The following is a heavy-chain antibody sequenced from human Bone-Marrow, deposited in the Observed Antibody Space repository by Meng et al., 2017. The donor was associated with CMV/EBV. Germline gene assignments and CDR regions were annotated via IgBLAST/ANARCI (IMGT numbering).Heavy chain of an antibody. Sequence: SATVVLTWTVSGGSSSSSSYYWGWIRQPPGKGLEWIGSIYYSGSTYYNPSLKSRVTISVDTSKNQFSLKLSSVTAADTAVYYCARGGKVVPAPYDYWGQGTLVTVSS. J-gene: IGHJ4*02. CDR3: ARGGKVVPAPYDY. CDR1: GGSSSSSSYY. V-gene: IGHV4-39*07. D-gene: IGHD2-2*01. CDR2: IYYSGST.